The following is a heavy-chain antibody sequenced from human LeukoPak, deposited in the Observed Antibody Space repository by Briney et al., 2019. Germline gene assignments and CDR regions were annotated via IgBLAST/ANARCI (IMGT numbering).Heavy chain of an antibody. J-gene: IGHJ4*02. V-gene: IGHV4-34*01. CDR1: GXSFSAYY. D-gene: IGHD6-13*01. CDR3: AEIAAAGTLFDY. Sequence: NPSETLSLTCTVCGXSFSAYYWSWIRQPPGKGLEWIGEINHSGSTNYNPSLASRVTISVDTSKNQFSLKLSSVTAADTAVYYCAEIAAAGTLFDYWGRGTLVTVSS. CDR2: INHSGST.